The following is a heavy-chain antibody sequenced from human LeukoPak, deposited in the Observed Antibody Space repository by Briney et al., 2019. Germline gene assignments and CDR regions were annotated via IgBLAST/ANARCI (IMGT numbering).Heavy chain of an antibody. D-gene: IGHD4-17*01. Sequence: PGGSLRLSCEASGFSFSNNEMNWVRQAPGKGLEWVSYISSSSSTIYYADSVKGRFTISRDNAKNSLYLQMNSLRAEDTAVYYCARDNGDPWGQGTLVTVSS. J-gene: IGHJ5*02. CDR1: GFSFSNNE. CDR2: ISSSSSTI. CDR3: ARDNGDP. V-gene: IGHV3-48*03.